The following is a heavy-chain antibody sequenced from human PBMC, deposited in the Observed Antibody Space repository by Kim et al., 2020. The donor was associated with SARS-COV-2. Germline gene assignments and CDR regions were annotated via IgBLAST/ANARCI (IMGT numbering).Heavy chain of an antibody. J-gene: IGHJ1*01. CDR2: IYSGGNT. CDR1: EYTVTYTY. CDR3: ATVVFSSDPGYFKN. Sequence: GGSLRLSCAASEYTVTYTYMGWVRQAPGKGLEWVSFIYSGGNTIYAASVKGRLIISRDHSKNTLFLQMNSLRAEETAAYYCATVVFSSDPGYFKNWGQGT. V-gene: IGHV3-66*01.